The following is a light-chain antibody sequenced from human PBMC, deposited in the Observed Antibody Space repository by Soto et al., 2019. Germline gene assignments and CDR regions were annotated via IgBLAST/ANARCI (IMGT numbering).Light chain of an antibody. J-gene: IGLJ2*01. CDR1: RSNIGAGYD. CDR2: GNT. Sequence: QSVLTQPPSVSGAPGQRVTISCTGSRSNIGAGYDVHWYQQLPGTAPKLLIDGNTNRPSGIPDRFSGSKSGTSASLAITELQAEDEAGYYCQSYDISLRGVVFGGGTKVTVL. V-gene: IGLV1-40*01. CDR3: QSYDISLRGVV.